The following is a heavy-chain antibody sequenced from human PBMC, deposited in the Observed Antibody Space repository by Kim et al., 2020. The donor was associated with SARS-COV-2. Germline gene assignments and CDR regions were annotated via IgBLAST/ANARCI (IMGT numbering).Heavy chain of an antibody. CDR3: ARGYSSGWYNY. D-gene: IGHD6-19*01. CDR1: GGSISSYY. J-gene: IGHJ4*02. V-gene: IGHV4-59*08. CDR2: IYYSGST. Sequence: SETLSLTCTVSGGSISSYYWSWIRQPPGKGLEWIGYIYYSGSTNYNPSLKSRVTISVNTSKNQFSLKLSSVTAADTPVYYCARGYSSGWYNYWGQGTLVT.